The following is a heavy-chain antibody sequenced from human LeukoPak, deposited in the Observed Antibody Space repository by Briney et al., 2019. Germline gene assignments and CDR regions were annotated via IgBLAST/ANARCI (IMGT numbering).Heavy chain of an antibody. CDR2: IYTSGST. V-gene: IGHV4-4*07. J-gene: IGHJ6*03. CDR3: ARDSVVVVPAASYYYYYMDV. D-gene: IGHD2-2*01. Sequence: SETLSLTCTVPGGSISSYYWSWIRQPAGKGLEWIGRIYTSGSTNYNPSLKSRVTMSVDTSKNQFSLKLSSVTAADTAVHYCARDSVVVVPAASYYYYYMDVWGKGTTVTVSS. CDR1: GGSISSYY.